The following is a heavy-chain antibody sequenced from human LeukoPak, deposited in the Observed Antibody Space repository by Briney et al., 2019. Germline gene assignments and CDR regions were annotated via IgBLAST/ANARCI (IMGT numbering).Heavy chain of an antibody. CDR2: ISTSSSYI. Sequence: GGSLRLSCAASGFTFSSYSMNWVRQAPGKGLEWVSSISTSSSYIYYADSVKGRFTISRDNAKNTLYLQMNSLRAEDTAVYYCARDMVRALDYWGQGTLVTVSS. D-gene: IGHD3-10*01. V-gene: IGHV3-21*01. CDR1: GFTFSSYS. CDR3: ARDMVRALDY. J-gene: IGHJ4*02.